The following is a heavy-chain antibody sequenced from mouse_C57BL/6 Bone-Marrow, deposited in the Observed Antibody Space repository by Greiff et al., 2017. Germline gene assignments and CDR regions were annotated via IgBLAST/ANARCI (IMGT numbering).Heavy chain of an antibody. V-gene: IGHV1-66*01. CDR2: IYPGSGNT. D-gene: IGHD2-1*01. CDR1: GYSFTSYY. J-gene: IGHJ3*01. CDR3: ARRAAGNYFAWFAY. Sequence: VQLQESGPELVKPGASVKISCKASGYSFTSYYIHWVKQRPGQGLEWIGWIYPGSGNTKYNEKFKGKATLTADPSSSTAYMQLSSLTSEDSAVYYCARRAAGNYFAWFAYWGQGTLVTVSA.